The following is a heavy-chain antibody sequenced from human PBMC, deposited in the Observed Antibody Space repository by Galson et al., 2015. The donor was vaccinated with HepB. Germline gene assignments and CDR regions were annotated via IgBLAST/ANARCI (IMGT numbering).Heavy chain of an antibody. D-gene: IGHD1-7*01. J-gene: IGHJ6*02. V-gene: IGHV3-23*01. CDR2: ISGSGGST. CDR1: GFTFSSYA. CDR3: AKSHLGTTWGFVGGYGMDV. Sequence: SLRLSCAASGFTFSSYAMSWVRQAPGKGLEWVSAISGSGGSTYYADSVKGRFTISRDNSKNTLYLQMNSLRAEDTAVYYCAKSHLGTTWGFVGGYGMDVWGQGTTVTVSS.